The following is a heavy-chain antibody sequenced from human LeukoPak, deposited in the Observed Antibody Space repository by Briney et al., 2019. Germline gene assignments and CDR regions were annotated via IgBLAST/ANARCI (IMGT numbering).Heavy chain of an antibody. V-gene: IGHV1-69*06. CDR2: IIPIFGTA. J-gene: IGHJ4*02. D-gene: IGHD2-21*02. CDR3: EGSFGDWSADY. CDR1: GGTFSSYA. Sequence: SVKVSCKASGGTFSSYAISWVRQAPGQGLEWIGGIIPIFGTANYAQKFQGRVTITADKSTSTAYMELSSLRSEDTAVYYYEGSFGDWSADYWGQGTLVTVSS.